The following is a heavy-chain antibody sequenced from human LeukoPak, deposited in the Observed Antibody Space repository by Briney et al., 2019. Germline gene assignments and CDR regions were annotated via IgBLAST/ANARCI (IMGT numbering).Heavy chain of an antibody. CDR3: ARATNPVFGSYYFDY. CDR2: IYYSGST. Sequence: PSETLSLTCTVSGGSISSSSYYWGWIRQPPGKGLEWIGSIYYSGSTNYNPSLKSRVTISLDTSKNQFSLKLSSVTAADTAVYFCARATNPVFGSYYFDYWGQGTLVTVSS. V-gene: IGHV4-39*07. CDR1: GGSISSSSYY. J-gene: IGHJ4*02. D-gene: IGHD3-10*01.